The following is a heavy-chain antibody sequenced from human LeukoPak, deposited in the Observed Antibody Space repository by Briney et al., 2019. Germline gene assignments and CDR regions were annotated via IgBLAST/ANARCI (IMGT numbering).Heavy chain of an antibody. V-gene: IGHV3-23*01. CDR3: AKDRLNLRGPRGLEQ. CDR2: VSDSGINT. CDR1: GFTFSNYA. J-gene: IGHJ1*01. D-gene: IGHD1/OR15-1a*01. Sequence: PRGSLRLSSAASGFTFSNYALCSVRQAPGKGLERVAGVSDSGINTYYGDSVKGRFTVSRDNSKNTVFLQINSLRADDTAVYYCAKDRLNLRGPRGLEQWGQGTLVTVSS.